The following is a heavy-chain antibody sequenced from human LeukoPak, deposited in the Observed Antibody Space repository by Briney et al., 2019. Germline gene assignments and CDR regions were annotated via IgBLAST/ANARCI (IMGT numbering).Heavy chain of an antibody. CDR2: IYHTGTT. J-gene: IGHJ4*02. CDR1: GGSISSIVHF. D-gene: IGHD1-1*01. CDR3: ARRLQTETHLDH. V-gene: IGHV4-39*01. Sequence: PSETLSLTCSVFGGSISSIVHFWDWIRQSPGKGLEWVGTIYHTGTTFYNPSLKSRDTISVDTSRNLFSLRLTSVTAADTAIYFYARRLQTETHLDHWGQGTLVTVSP.